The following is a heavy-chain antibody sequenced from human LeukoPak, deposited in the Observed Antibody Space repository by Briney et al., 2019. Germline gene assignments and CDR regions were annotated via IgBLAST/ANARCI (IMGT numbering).Heavy chain of an antibody. V-gene: IGHV1-2*02. CDR2: INPNSGGT. CDR3: ASTYYGSGTR. D-gene: IGHD3-10*01. Sequence: ASVKVSCKASGYTFTGYYMHWVRQAPGQGLEWMGWINPNSGGTNYAQKFQGRVPMNRDTSISTAYMELSRVRSDATAVYYCASTYYGSGTRWGQGTLVTVSS. J-gene: IGHJ4*02. CDR1: GYTFTGYY.